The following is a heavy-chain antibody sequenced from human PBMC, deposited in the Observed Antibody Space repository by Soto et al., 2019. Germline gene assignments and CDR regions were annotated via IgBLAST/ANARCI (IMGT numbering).Heavy chain of an antibody. CDR1: GGTFSSYT. CDR2: IIPILGIA. J-gene: IGHJ4*02. V-gene: IGHV1-69*04. CDR3: ARDTVDYYGSGSYYFDY. D-gene: IGHD3-10*01. Sequence: ASVKVSCKASGGTFSSYTISWVRQAPGQGLEWMGSIIPILGIANYAQKFQGRVTITADKSTSTAYMELSSLRSEDTAVYYCARDTVDYYGSGSYYFDYWGQGTLVTVSS.